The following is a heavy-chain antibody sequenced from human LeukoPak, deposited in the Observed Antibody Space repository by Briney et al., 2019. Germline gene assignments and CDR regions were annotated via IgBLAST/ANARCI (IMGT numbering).Heavy chain of an antibody. Sequence: GASVTVSCKASGYTFTGYYMHWVRQAPGQGLEWMGWINPNSGGTNYAQKFQGRVTMTRDTSISTAYMELSRLRSDDTAVYYCTRGRNTMIVVVKGALVDYWGQGTLVTVSS. D-gene: IGHD3-22*01. CDR3: TRGRNTMIVVVKGALVDY. V-gene: IGHV1-2*02. CDR2: INPNSGGT. CDR1: GYTFTGYY. J-gene: IGHJ4*02.